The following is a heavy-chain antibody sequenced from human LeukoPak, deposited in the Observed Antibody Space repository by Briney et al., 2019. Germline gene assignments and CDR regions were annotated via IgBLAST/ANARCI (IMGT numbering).Heavy chain of an antibody. Sequence: GASVKVSCKASGYTFTGYQMHWVRQAPGQRLEWMGWINPNSVSTNYAQEYQGRVTMTRDTAIGPAYMELSRLRSGDPAVYYCARDYYGSESYSTDYWGQGTLVTVSS. CDR1: GYTFTGYQ. D-gene: IGHD3-10*01. J-gene: IGHJ4*02. V-gene: IGHV1-2*02. CDR2: INPNSVST. CDR3: ARDYYGSESYSTDY.